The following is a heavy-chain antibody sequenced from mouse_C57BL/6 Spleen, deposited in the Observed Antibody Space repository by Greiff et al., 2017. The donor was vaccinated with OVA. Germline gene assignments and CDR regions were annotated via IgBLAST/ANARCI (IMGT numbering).Heavy chain of an antibody. J-gene: IGHJ2*01. CDR3: ARSLYDGYIDY. CDR1: GYTFTDYY. V-gene: IGHV1-19*01. CDR2: INPYNGGT. Sequence: EVQLQQSGPVLVKPGASVKMSCKASGYTFTDYYMNWVKQSHGKSLEWIGVINPYNGGTSYNQKFKGKATLTVEKSSSTAYMELNSLTSEDSAVYYCARSLYDGYIDYWGQGTTLTVSS. D-gene: IGHD2-3*01.